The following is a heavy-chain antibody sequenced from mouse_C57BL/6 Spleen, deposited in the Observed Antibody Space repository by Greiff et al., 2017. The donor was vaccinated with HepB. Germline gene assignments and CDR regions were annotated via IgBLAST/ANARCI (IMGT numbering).Heavy chain of an antibody. CDR3: ARDLNYYGSSYAWFAY. J-gene: IGHJ3*01. V-gene: IGHV5-4*01. CDR2: ISDGGSYT. CDR1: GFTFSSYA. D-gene: IGHD1-1*01. Sequence: EVNLVESGGGLVKPGGSLKLSCAASGFTFSSYAMSWVRQTPEKRLEWVATISDGGSYTYYPDNVKGRFTISRDNAKNNLYLQMSHLKSEDTAMYYCARDLNYYGSSYAWFAYWGQGTLVTVSA.